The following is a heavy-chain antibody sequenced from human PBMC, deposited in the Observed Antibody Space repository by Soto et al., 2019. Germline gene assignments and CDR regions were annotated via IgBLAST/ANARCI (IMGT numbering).Heavy chain of an antibody. CDR2: IIPYYNTL. D-gene: IGHD6-13*01. CDR1: EGTFNSYV. J-gene: IGHJ4*02. CDR3: ASGASRWYPYFFDT. Sequence: QAQVVQSGAEGRKPGSSVKLSCKASEGTFNSYVIAWVRQAPGQGLEWMGGIIPYYNTLNYAQKFQDRVTITADDSTNTVYMELSSLRSDDTAVCFCASGASRWYPYFFDTWAQGTLVTVSS. V-gene: IGHV1-69*01.